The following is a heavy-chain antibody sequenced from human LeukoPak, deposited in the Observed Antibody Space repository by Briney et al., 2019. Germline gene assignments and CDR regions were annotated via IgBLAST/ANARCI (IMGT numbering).Heavy chain of an antibody. J-gene: IGHJ2*01. CDR2: ISSSTRTI. Sequence: GGSLRLSCAASGFTFSDYYMTWVRQAPGKGQEWLSYISSSTRTIYYADSVKGRFTISRDNTKESLSLQMNSLTAEDTAVYYCAREGTGHSYAYGYLDLWGRGTLVTVSS. D-gene: IGHD5-18*01. CDR1: GFTFSDYY. V-gene: IGHV3-11*01. CDR3: AREGTGHSYAYGYLDL.